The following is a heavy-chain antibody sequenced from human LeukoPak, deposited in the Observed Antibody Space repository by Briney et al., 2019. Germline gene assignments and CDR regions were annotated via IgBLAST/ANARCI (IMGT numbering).Heavy chain of an antibody. Sequence: SVKVSCKASGGTFSSYAISWVRQAPGQGLEWMGRIIPILGIANYAQKFQGRVTITADKSTSTAYMELSSLRSEDTAVYYWARDIDSGAGSYWGQGTLVTVSS. J-gene: IGHJ4*02. CDR1: GGTFSSYA. D-gene: IGHD3-22*01. CDR3: ARDIDSGAGSY. CDR2: IIPILGIA. V-gene: IGHV1-69*04.